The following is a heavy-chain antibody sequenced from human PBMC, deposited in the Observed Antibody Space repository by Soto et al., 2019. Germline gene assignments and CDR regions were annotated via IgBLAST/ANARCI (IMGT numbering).Heavy chain of an antibody. D-gene: IGHD3-10*01. CDR2: ISGSGGST. V-gene: IGHV3-23*01. CDR3: AREGHYYGSGSYYVDV. CDR1: GFTFSSYA. J-gene: IGHJ6*02. Sequence: EVQLLESGGGLVQPGGSLRLSCAASGFTFSSYAMSWVRQAPGKGLEWVSAISGSGGSTYYADSVKGRFTISRDNSMNTLYLQMNSLRAEDTAVYYCAREGHYYGSGSYYVDVWGQGTTVTVSS.